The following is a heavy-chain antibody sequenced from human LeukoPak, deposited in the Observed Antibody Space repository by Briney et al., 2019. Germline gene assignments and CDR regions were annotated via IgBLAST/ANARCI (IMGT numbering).Heavy chain of an antibody. V-gene: IGHV4-59*01. CDR2: IYYSGST. J-gene: IGHJ5*02. CDR3: ARGIGSGRYNWFDP. D-gene: IGHD6-19*01. CDR1: GGSISSYY. Sequence: SETLSLTCTVSGGSISSYYWSWIRQPPGKGLEWIGYIYYSGSTNYNPSPKSRVTISVDTPKNQFSLKLSSVTAADTAVYYCARGIGSGRYNWFDPGGQGTLVTVSS.